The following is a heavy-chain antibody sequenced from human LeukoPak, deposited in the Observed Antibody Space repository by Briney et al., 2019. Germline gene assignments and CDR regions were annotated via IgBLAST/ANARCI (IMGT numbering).Heavy chain of an antibody. D-gene: IGHD3-9*01. CDR1: GFTFGDYA. Sequence: GGSLRLSCTASGFTFGDYAMSWVRQAPGKGLEWVGFIRSKAYGGTTEYAASVKGRFTISRDDSKSIAYLQMNSLKTEDTAVYYCTRGTYYDILYMDVWGKGTTVTISS. CDR3: TRGTYYDILYMDV. V-gene: IGHV3-49*04. J-gene: IGHJ6*03. CDR2: IRSKAYGGTT.